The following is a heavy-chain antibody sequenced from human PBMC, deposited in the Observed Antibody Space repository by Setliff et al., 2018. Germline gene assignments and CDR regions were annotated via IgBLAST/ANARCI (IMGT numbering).Heavy chain of an antibody. D-gene: IGHD3-22*01. CDR3: ARDRSIYHDSRTGVNWFDP. J-gene: IGHJ5*02. CDR1: GFTFSSYS. V-gene: IGHV3-21*01. CDR2: ISSSSSYI. Sequence: GGSLRLSCAASGFTFSSYSMNWVRQAPGKGLEWVSSISSSSSYIYYADSVRGRFTISRDNAKNSLYLQMNSLRAEDTAVYYCARDRSIYHDSRTGVNWFDPWGQGTLVTVSS.